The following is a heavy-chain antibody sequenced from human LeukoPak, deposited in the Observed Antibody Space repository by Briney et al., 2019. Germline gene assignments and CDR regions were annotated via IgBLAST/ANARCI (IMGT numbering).Heavy chain of an antibody. CDR2: IKHDGSEK. V-gene: IGHV3-7*01. J-gene: IGHJ4*02. D-gene: IGHD3-3*01. CDR3: ATDRGWRTSGYYLYYFEY. Sequence: PGRSLRLSCAASGFTFSSYGMHWVRQAPGKGLEWVASIKHDGSEKYYVDSVRGRFTISRDNTKNSLYLQMSSLRAEDTAVYYCATDRGWRTSGYYLYYFEYWGQGTLVTFSS. CDR1: GFTFSSYG.